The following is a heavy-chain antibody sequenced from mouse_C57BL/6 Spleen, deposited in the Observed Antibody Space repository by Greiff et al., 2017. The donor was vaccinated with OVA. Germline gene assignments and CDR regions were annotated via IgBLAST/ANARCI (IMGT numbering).Heavy chain of an antibody. D-gene: IGHD2-5*01. CDR2: IWRGGST. CDR3: AKKGYSNSYYFDY. J-gene: IGHJ2*01. CDR1: GFSLTSYG. V-gene: IGHV2-5*01. Sequence: QVQLKESGPGLVQPSQSLSITCTVSGFSLTSYGVHWVRQSPGKGLEWLGVIWRGGSTDYNAAFMSRLSITKDNSKSQVFFKMNSLQADDTAIYYCAKKGYSNSYYFDYWGQGTTLTVSS.